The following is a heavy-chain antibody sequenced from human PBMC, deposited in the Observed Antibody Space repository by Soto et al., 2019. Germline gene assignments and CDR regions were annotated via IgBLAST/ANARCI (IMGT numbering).Heavy chain of an antibody. CDR3: ARVVGGYYYGMDV. V-gene: IGHV4-4*02. D-gene: IGHD2-2*01. Sequence: QVQLQESGPGLVKPSGTLSLTCVVSGGSISSSNWWSWVRQPPGTGLEWIGEIYHSRSTNYNPSLKSRVTISVDKSKNQFSLKLSSVTAADTAVYYCARVVGGYYYGMDVWGQGTTVTVSS. CDR2: IYHSRST. CDR1: GGSISSSNW. J-gene: IGHJ6*02.